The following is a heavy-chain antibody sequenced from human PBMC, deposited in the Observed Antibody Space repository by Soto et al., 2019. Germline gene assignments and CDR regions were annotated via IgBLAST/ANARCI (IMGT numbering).Heavy chain of an antibody. J-gene: IGHJ6*02. V-gene: IGHV1-8*01. D-gene: IGHD3-3*01. CDR1: GYSFTRHD. CDR2: INPSSGNT. CDR3: ASDSILFSGVIAFYGMHV. Sequence: QVQLVQSGAEVKKPGASVKVSCKASGYSFTRHDINWVRQAPGQGLEWMGWINPSSGNTGYPQRFMARLTMTTDTSTSTAYMELSGMKSEDTATYHCASDSILFSGVIAFYGMHVWGQGTTVTAPS.